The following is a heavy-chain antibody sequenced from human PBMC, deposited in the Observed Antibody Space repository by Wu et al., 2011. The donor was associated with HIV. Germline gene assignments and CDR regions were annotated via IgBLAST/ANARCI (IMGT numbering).Heavy chain of an antibody. V-gene: IGHV1-46*01. CDR3: ARQYYSESSGWKLYSYYMDV. D-gene: IGHD3-22*01. CDR1: GYTFIGYY. Sequence: QVQLVQSGTEVKKPGASVRVSCEASGYTFIGYYIHWVRQAPGQGLEWMGIINPNNGRATYAQKFQGRVTMTRDTSTSTVYMDLSSLRSEDTAVYYCARQYYSESSGWKLYSYYMDVWGKGTTVTVSS. J-gene: IGHJ6*03. CDR2: INPNNGRA.